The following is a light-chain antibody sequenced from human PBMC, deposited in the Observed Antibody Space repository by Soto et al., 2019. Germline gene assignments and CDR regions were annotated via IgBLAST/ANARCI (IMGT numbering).Light chain of an antibody. J-gene: IGKJ1*01. CDR2: KAS. CDR1: QTISSW. CDR3: QHYNSYSEA. Sequence: DLQVTQSPATLSGSVGDSVTITCRASQTISSWLAWYQQKPGKAHKLLIYKASTSKSGVPSRFSGSGSGTEFTLTISSLQPDDFATYYCQHYNSYSEAFGQGTKVELK. V-gene: IGKV1-5*03.